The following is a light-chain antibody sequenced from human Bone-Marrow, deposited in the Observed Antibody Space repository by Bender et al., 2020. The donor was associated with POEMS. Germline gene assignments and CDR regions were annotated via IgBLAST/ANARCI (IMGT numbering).Light chain of an antibody. J-gene: IGLJ3*02. CDR1: SSNIGAGFD. CDR2: GNT. V-gene: IGLV1-40*01. Sequence: QSVLTQPPSASGTPGQRVTISCTGSSSNIGAGFDVNWYQHLPETAPRLLLYGNTHRPSGVPDRFSASRSDTSASLAITGLQAEDEADYYCQSTDNSGSGVFGGGTKLTVL. CDR3: QSTDNSGSGV.